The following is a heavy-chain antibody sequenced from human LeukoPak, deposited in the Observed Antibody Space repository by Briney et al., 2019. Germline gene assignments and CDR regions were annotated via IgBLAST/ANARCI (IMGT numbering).Heavy chain of an antibody. D-gene: IGHD4-23*01. CDR3: AKDHYGGNCDY. J-gene: IGHJ4*02. CDR2: ISYDGSNK. V-gene: IGHV3-30*18. CDR1: GFTFSGYG. Sequence: GGSLRLSCAASGFTFSGYGMHWVRQAPGKGLEWVAVISYDGSNKYYADSVKGRFTISRDNSKNTLYLQMNSLRAEDTAVYYCAKDHYGGNCDYWGQGTLVTVSS.